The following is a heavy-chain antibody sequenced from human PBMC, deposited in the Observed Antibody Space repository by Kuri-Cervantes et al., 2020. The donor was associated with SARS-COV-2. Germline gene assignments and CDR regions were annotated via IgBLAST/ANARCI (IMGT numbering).Heavy chain of an antibody. V-gene: IGHV3-73*01. CDR2: IRSKANSCAT. Sequence: GESLKISCAASGFTFSGSAMHWVRQASGKGLEWVGRIRSKANSCATAYAASVKGRFTISRDDSKNTAYLQMNSLKTEDTAVYYCTRHDIWGQGTMVTVSS. J-gene: IGHJ3*02. CDR3: TRHDI. CDR1: GFTFSGSA.